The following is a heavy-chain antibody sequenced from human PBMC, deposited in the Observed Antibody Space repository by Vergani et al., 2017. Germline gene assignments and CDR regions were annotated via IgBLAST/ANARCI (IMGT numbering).Heavy chain of an antibody. Sequence: QVQLQESGPGLVKPSETLSLTCTVSGGSISSYYWSWIRQPPGKGLEWIGYIYYSGSTNYNPSLKSRVTISVDTSKNQFSLKLSSVTAADTAVYYCARGAGCGGDCSFFDYWGQGTLVTVSS. CDR3: ARGAGCGGDCSFFDY. CDR1: GGSISSYY. CDR2: IYYSGST. J-gene: IGHJ4*02. D-gene: IGHD2-21*02. V-gene: IGHV4-59*01.